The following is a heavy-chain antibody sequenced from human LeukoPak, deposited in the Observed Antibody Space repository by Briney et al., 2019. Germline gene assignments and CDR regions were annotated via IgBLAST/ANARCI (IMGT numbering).Heavy chain of an antibody. J-gene: IGHJ4*02. Sequence: SEILSLTCTVSGGSLSSYYGSWIRQPPGKGLEWIGYIYYSGSTNYNPSLKSRVTISVDTSKNQFSLKLSSVTAADTAVYYCARHVRDGHSYFDYWGQGTLVTVSS. D-gene: IGHD5-24*01. CDR2: IYYSGST. CDR1: GGSLSSYY. V-gene: IGHV4-59*08. CDR3: ARHVRDGHSYFDY.